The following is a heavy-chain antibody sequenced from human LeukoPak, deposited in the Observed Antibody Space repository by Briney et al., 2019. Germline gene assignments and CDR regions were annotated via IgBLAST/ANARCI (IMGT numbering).Heavy chain of an antibody. D-gene: IGHD4/OR15-4a*01. V-gene: IGHV3-74*01. CDR1: GFTFSSYW. CDR3: TSDYCASINCYLIDY. Sequence: PGGSVRLSCAASGFTFSSYWMHWVRQAPGKGLVWVSRINTDGSSTSYADSVKGRFTITRDNSKNTLYLQMNSLRPEDTAVYFCTSDYCASINCYLIDYWGQGTLVTVSS. J-gene: IGHJ4*02. CDR2: INTDGSST.